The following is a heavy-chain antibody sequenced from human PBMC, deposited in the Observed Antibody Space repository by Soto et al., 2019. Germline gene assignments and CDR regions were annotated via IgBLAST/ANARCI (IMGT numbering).Heavy chain of an antibody. CDR3: AKGEITIFGVVISIDH. V-gene: IGHV3-23*01. D-gene: IGHD3-3*01. J-gene: IGHJ4*02. CDR1: GVTFSSDA. CDR2: ISGSGCST. Sequence: GGALRLXCGASGVTFSSDAMSGGRHAPGKGLEWVSTISGSGCSTYYADSVKGRFTISRDNSKNTLYLQMNSLRAEDTAVYYCAKGEITIFGVVISIDHWGQGPLVTVSS.